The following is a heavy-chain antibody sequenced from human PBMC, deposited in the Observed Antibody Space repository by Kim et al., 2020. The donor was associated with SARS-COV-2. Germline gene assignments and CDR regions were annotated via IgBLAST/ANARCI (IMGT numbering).Heavy chain of an antibody. J-gene: IGHJ6*03. V-gene: IGHV4-4*07. D-gene: IGHD2-2*01. CDR2: IYTSGST. CDR3: ARDMGGCSSTSCYLRGGWNYYMDV. CDR1: GGSISSYY. Sequence: SETLSLTCTVSGGSISSYYWSWIRQPAGKGLEWIGRIYTSGSTNYNPSLKSRVTMSVDTSKNQFSLKLSSVTAADTAVYYCARDMGGCSSTSCYLRGGWNYYMDVWGKGTTVTVSS.